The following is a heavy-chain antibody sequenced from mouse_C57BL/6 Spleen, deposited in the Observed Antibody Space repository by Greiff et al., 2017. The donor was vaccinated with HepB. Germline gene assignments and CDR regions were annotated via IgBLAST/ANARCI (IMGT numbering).Heavy chain of an antibody. CDR1: GFTFSDYY. Sequence: EVKLMESGGGLVQPGGSLKLSCAASGFTFSDYYMYWVRQTPEKRLEWVAYISNGGGSTYYPDTVKGRFTISRDNAKNTLYLQMSRLKSEDTAMYYCARPLYYDYGYAMDYWGQGTLVTVSS. CDR3: ARPLYYDYGYAMDY. CDR2: ISNGGGST. D-gene: IGHD2-4*01. J-gene: IGHJ4*01. V-gene: IGHV5-12*01.